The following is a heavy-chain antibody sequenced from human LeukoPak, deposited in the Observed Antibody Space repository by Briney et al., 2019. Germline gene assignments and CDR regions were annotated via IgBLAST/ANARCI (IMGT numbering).Heavy chain of an antibody. Sequence: SETLSLTCTVSGGSISSYYWSWIRQPPGKGLEWIGYIYYSGSTNYNPSLKSRVTISVDTSKNQFSLRLSSVTAADTAVYYCARDYGDYFDYWGQGTLVTVSS. CDR1: GGSISSYY. D-gene: IGHD4-17*01. J-gene: IGHJ4*02. V-gene: IGHV4-59*01. CDR3: ARDYGDYFDY. CDR2: IYYSGST.